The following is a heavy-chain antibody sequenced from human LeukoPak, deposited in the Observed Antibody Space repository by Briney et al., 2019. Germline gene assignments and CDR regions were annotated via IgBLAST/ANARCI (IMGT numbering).Heavy chain of an antibody. CDR3: AREPMNGEFDP. CDR1: GYTFTSYG. CDR2: ISAYNGNT. Sequence: ASVKVSCKASGYTFTSYGISWVRQAAGQGLEGMGWISAYNGNTNYAQKLQGRVTMTTDTSTSTAYMGLRSLRSDDTAVYYCAREPMNGEFDPWGQGTLVTVSS. D-gene: IGHD3-10*01. J-gene: IGHJ5*02. V-gene: IGHV1-18*01.